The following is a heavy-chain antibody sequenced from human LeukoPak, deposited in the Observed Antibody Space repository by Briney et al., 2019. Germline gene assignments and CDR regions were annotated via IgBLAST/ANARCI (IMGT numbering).Heavy chain of an antibody. CDR1: GYNFPIYW. Sequence: GESLKISCQGSGYNFPIYWIGWVRQMPGQGLEWMGIIYPDDSNTIYGPSFQGQVTISADKSISTAYLQWSSLKASDTAMYYCARPHALRDGYNYVDYWGQGTLVTVSS. CDR2: IYPDDSNT. D-gene: IGHD5-24*01. V-gene: IGHV5-51*01. J-gene: IGHJ4*02. CDR3: ARPHALRDGYNYVDY.